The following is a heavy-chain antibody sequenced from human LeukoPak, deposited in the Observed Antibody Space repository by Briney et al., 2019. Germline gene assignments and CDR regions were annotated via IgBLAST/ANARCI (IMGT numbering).Heavy chain of an antibody. CDR3: ARFEPYYYYMDV. V-gene: IGHV3-73*01. CDR2: IRSKANSYAT. D-gene: IGHD1-14*01. Sequence: GGSLRLSCAASGFTFSGSAMHWVRQASGKGLEWVGRIRSKANSYATAYAASVKGRFTISRDDSKNTAYLQMNSLKTEDTAVYYCARFEPYYYYMDVWGKGTTVTVSS. CDR1: GFTFSGSA. J-gene: IGHJ6*03.